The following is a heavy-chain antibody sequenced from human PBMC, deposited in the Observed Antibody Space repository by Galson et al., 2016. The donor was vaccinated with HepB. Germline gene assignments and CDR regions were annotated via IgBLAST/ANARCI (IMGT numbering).Heavy chain of an antibody. V-gene: IGHV3-74*01. D-gene: IGHD6-13*01. J-gene: IGHJ1*01. CDR1: GFTFSSSW. CDR3: AVYSFPIAAAGPARSLQH. CDR2: INSDGSST. Sequence: SLRLSCAASGFTFSSSWMHWVRQAPGKGLVWVSRINSDGSSTNYADSVKGRFTISRDKAKNTLYLQMNSLRAEDTAVYYCAVYSFPIAAAGPARSLQHWGQGTLVTVSS.